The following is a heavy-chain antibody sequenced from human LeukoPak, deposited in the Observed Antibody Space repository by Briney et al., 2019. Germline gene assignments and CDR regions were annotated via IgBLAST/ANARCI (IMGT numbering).Heavy chain of an antibody. V-gene: IGHV1-69*13. J-gene: IGHJ4*02. CDR2: IIPIFGTA. CDR3: ARVSPYDILTGYYPY. CDR1: GGTFSSYA. Sequence: SVKVSCKASGGTFSSYAISRVRQAPGQGLEWMGGIIPIFGTANYAQKFQGRVTITADESTSTAYMELSSLRSEDTAVYYCARVSPYDILTGYYPYWGQGTLVTVSS. D-gene: IGHD3-9*01.